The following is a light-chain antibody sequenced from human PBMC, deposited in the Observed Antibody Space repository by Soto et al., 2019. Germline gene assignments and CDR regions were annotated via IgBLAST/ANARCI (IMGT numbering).Light chain of an antibody. CDR1: ESVSSNY. V-gene: IGKV3-20*01. CDR3: QQYGGSPRT. J-gene: IGKJ1*01. Sequence: EIVLTQSPGTLSLSPGERATLSCRASESVSSNYLAWYQQKPGQAPRLLIYGASTRATGVPDRFSGSGSGTDFTLSISRLEPEDVAVYFCQQYGGSPRTFGQGTKVEIK. CDR2: GAS.